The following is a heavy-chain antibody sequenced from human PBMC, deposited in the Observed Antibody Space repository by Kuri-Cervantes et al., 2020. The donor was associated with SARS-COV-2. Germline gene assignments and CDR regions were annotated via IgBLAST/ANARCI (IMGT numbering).Heavy chain of an antibody. J-gene: IGHJ5*02. CDR1: GYSSSSGYY. V-gene: IGHV4-38-2*02. CDR2: IYHSGST. Sequence: SETLSLTCTVSGYSSSSGYYWGWIRQPPGKGLEWIRSIYHSGSTYYNTSLKSRVTISVDTSKNQFSLKLSSVTAADTAVYYCARVVTNPLDYDSSGSTFDPWGQGTLVTVSS. CDR3: ARVVTNPLDYDSSGSTFDP. D-gene: IGHD3-22*01.